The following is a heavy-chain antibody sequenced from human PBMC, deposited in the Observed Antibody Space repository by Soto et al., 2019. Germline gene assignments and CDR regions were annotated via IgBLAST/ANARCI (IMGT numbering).Heavy chain of an antibody. CDR3: ARQIRIAAAGTVGVDYYYRMDV. J-gene: IGHJ6*02. Sequence: SETLSLTCTVSGGSISSSSYYWGWIRQPPGKGLEWIGSIYYSGSTYYNPSLKSRVTISVDTSKNQFSLKLSSVTAADTAVYYCARQIRIAAAGTVGVDYYYRMDVWGQGTTVTVSS. V-gene: IGHV4-39*01. CDR1: GGSISSSSYY. D-gene: IGHD6-13*01. CDR2: IYYSGST.